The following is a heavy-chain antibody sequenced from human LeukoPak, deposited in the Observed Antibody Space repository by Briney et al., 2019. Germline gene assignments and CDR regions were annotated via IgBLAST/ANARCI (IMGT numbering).Heavy chain of an antibody. J-gene: IGHJ3*02. Sequence: SLSPSPAPTTPTPSSVRMNCVRPVPGKGLHSVAPTQQDGADSYYVGSVKGRFTISRDNAKNSLLLQMNSLRAEDTAVYYCVRGHGAFDIWGQGTMVSVSS. V-gene: IGHV3-7*04. CDR1: TPTPSSVR. CDR3: VRGHGAFDI. CDR2: TQQDGADS.